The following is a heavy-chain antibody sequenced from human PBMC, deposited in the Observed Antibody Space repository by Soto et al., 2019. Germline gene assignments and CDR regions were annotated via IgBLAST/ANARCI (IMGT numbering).Heavy chain of an antibody. D-gene: IGHD2-2*01. Sequence: SETLSLTCAVYGGSFSGYYWSWIRQPPGKGLEWIGEINHSGSTNYNPSLKSRVTISVDTSKNQFSLKLSSVTAADTAVYYCARVPRRYCSSTSCYVNWFEPWGQGTLVTVSS. CDR1: GGSFSGYY. J-gene: IGHJ5*02. V-gene: IGHV4-34*01. CDR2: INHSGST. CDR3: ARVPRRYCSSTSCYVNWFEP.